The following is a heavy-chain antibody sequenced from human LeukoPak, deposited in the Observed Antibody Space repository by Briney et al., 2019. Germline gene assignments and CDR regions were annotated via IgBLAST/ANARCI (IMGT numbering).Heavy chain of an antibody. V-gene: IGHV4-4*07. CDR2: IYTSGST. J-gene: IGHJ4*02. CDR3: ARETSGYVWGSYRYSYFDY. D-gene: IGHD3-16*02. Sequence: SETLSLTCTVSGDSISNFYWSWIRQPAGKGLEWIGRIYTSGSTNYNPSLKSRVTMSVDTSKNQFSLKLSSVTAADTAVYYCARETSGYVWGSYRYSYFDYWGQGTLVTVSS. CDR1: GDSISNFY.